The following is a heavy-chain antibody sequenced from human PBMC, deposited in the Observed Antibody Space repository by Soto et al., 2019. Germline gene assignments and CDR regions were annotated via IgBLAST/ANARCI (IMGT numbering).Heavy chain of an antibody. Sequence: QLLESGGGFVQPGGSLRLSCVASGFPFSNYAMTWVRQAPGKGLEWVSALSGSGVSTYYADSVMGRFTISRDNSKNTVYLQMNSLRAEDTAVYYCAKIESRFFYDSTGYYPFDYWGQGTLVTVSS. CDR3: AKIESRFFYDSTGYYPFDY. CDR2: LSGSGVST. D-gene: IGHD3-22*01. V-gene: IGHV3-23*01. CDR1: GFPFSNYA. J-gene: IGHJ4*02.